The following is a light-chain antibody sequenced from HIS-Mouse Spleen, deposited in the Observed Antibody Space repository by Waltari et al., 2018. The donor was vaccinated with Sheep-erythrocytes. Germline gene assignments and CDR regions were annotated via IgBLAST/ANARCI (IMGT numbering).Light chain of an antibody. CDR2: DAS. CDR3: QQRSNWPPIT. V-gene: IGKV3-11*01. J-gene: IGKJ5*01. CDR1: QSVSSS. Sequence: EIVLTQSPATLSLSPGERATLSCRASQSVSSSLAWSQQKPGQAPRLPINDASTRATGIPARFSGSGSGTDFTLTISSLEPEDVAVDYCQQRSNWPPITFGQGTRLEIK.